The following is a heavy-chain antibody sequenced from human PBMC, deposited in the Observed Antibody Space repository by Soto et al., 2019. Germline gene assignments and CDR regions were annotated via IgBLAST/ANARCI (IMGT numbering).Heavy chain of an antibody. D-gene: IGHD6-13*01. V-gene: IGHV1-3*01. CDR2: INADNDKT. CDR3: ARVGAAAGPYYFDN. J-gene: IGHJ4*02. Sequence: GASVKVSCKASGYIFTNYAMHWVRQAPGQRLEWMGWINADNDKTKYSQKFQGRVTITRDTFASTAYMELSSLRSEDTAVYYCARVGAAAGPYYFDNWGQGTLVTVSS. CDR1: GYIFTNYA.